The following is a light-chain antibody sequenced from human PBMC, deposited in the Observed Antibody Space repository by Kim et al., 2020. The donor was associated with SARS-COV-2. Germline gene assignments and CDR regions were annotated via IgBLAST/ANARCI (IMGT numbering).Light chain of an antibody. CDR3: QQYRFSPLT. CDR2: WAS. V-gene: IGKV4-1*01. J-gene: IGKJ4*01. CDR1: QSLLSSSNSESQ. Sequence: ATISCKSSQSLLSSSNSESQLAWYQQKPGQPPKLLIYWASTRESGVPDRFSGSGSGTDFTLTISSLQAEDVAVYYCQQYRFSPLTFGGGGKVGIK.